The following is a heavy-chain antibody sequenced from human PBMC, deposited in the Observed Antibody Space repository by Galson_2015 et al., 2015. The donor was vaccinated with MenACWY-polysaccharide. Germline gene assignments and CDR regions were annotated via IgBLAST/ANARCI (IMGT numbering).Heavy chain of an antibody. CDR2: VSASGGST. V-gene: IGHV3-23*01. J-gene: IGHJ3*02. D-gene: IGHD3-10*01. CDR3: AKDTGPGEYAYSWGTFDI. CDR1: GFTFSSYA. Sequence: CAASGFTFSSYAMSWVRQAPGKGLEWVSGVSASGGSTVYTDSAKGRFTMSRDNSKRSLYLQMNSLRAGDTAVYYCAKDTGPGEYAYSWGTFDIWGRGTMVTVSS.